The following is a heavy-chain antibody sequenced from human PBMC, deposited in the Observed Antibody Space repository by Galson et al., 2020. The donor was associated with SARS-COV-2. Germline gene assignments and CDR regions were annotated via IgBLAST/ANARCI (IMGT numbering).Heavy chain of an antibody. CDR2: IRSKANSHAT. D-gene: IGHD6-19*01. J-gene: IGHJ4*02. V-gene: IGHV3-73*01. Sequence: GESLKISCATSGFIFSDSAMHWVRQASGKGLEWIGRIRSKANSHATSYAASVKGRFIISREDSKNTAFLQMNSLETEDTAVYYCTTRLAVDETGGEFDYWIQGTLVTVSP. CDR1: GFIFSDSA. CDR3: TTRLAVDETGGEFDY.